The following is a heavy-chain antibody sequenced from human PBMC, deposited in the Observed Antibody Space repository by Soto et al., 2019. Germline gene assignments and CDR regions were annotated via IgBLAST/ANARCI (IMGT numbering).Heavy chain of an antibody. J-gene: IGHJ4*01. Sequence: EVQLVESGGGLVQPGGSLRLSCVASGFTFSVHYMDWVRQAPGKGLEWVGRSKNKVDSYTTEYAASVKGRFTISRDDSKNSLYLQMNSLKTEDTAVYYCVRDPSLIFWGQGTLVTVSS. D-gene: IGHD3-16*01. CDR1: GFTFSVHY. CDR2: SKNKVDSYTT. V-gene: IGHV3-72*01. CDR3: VRDPSLIF.